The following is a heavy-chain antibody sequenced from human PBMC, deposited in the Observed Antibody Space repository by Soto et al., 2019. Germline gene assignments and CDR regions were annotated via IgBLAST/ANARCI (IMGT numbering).Heavy chain of an antibody. CDR1: GGTFSSYA. D-gene: IGHD3-10*01. CDR2: IIPIFGTA. J-gene: IGHJ6*02. Sequence: SVKVSCKASGGTFSSYAISWVLQAPGQGLEWMGGIIPIFGTANYAQKFQGRVTITADKSTSTAYMELSSLRSEDTAVYYCATGKRSITMVRGATLNYYYGMDVWG. V-gene: IGHV1-69*06. CDR3: ATGKRSITMVRGATLNYYYGMDV.